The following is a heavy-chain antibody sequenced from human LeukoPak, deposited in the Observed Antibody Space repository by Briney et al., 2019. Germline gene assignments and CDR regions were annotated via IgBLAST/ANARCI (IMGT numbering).Heavy chain of an antibody. Sequence: ASVKVSCKASGYTFTGYYTHWVRQAPGQGLEWMGWINPNSGGTNYAQKFQGRVTTTRDTSISTAYMELSRLRSDDTAVYYCARGDTTVTIDSGLGYWGQGTLVTVSS. CDR1: GYTFTGYY. CDR2: INPNSGGT. J-gene: IGHJ4*02. V-gene: IGHV1-2*02. D-gene: IGHD4-17*01. CDR3: ARGDTTVTIDSGLGY.